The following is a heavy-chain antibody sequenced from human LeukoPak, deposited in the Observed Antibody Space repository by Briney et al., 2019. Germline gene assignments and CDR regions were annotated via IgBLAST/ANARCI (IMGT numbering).Heavy chain of an antibody. CDR2: INPNSGDT. V-gene: IGHV1-2*02. J-gene: IGHJ5*02. D-gene: IGHD6-13*01. CDR1: GYTFTGYY. CDR3: ARDQSTSWYSGSDP. Sequence: GASVKVSCKASGYTFTGYYMHWVRQAPGQGLEWMGWINPNSGDTNYAQKFQGRVTMTRDTSISTAYMELGSLRSDDTAVYYCARDQSTSWYSGSDPWGQGTLVTVSS.